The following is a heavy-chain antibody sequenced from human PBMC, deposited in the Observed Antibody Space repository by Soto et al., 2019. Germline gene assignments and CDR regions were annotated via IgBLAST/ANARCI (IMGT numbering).Heavy chain of an antibody. CDR2: ISYDGSNK. D-gene: IGHD2-21*01. CDR1: GFTFSSYG. J-gene: IGHJ4*02. V-gene: IGHV3-30*18. CDR3: AKDLFDLAESRTDPFDY. Sequence: SLRLSCAASGFTFSSYGMHWVRQAPGKGLEWVAVISYDGSNKYYADSVKGRFTISRDNSKNTLYLQMNSLRAEDTAVYYYAKDLFDLAESRTDPFDYWGQGTLVTVSS.